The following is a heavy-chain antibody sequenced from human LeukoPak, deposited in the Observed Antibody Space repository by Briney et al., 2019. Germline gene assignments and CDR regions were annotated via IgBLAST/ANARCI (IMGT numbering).Heavy chain of an antibody. CDR3: ARVSSGWSYYFDY. V-gene: IGHV4-4*07. Sequence: SETLSLTCTVSGGSINSYYWSWIRQPAGKGVEWIGRIYSSGATNYNPSLKSRVTMSVDTSKNQFSLKLNSVTAADTAVYFCARVSSGWSYYFDYWGQGTLVTVSS. J-gene: IGHJ4*02. CDR2: IYSSGAT. CDR1: GGSINSYY. D-gene: IGHD6-19*01.